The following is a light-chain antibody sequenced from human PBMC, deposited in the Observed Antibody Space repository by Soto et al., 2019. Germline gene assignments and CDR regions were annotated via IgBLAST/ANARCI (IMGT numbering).Light chain of an antibody. CDR1: QSVNLN. CDR3: QQYGSSPRT. Sequence: EIMMTQSPGTLSVSPGEGATLSCTASQSVNLNLAWYQQKPGQPPRLLIYGASSRATGIPDRFSGSGSGTDFTLTISRLEPEDFAVYYCQQYGSSPRTFGQGTKVEIK. CDR2: GAS. V-gene: IGKV3-20*01. J-gene: IGKJ1*01.